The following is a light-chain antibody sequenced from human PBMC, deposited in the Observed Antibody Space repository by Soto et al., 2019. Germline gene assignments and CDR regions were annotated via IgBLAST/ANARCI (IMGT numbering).Light chain of an antibody. CDR1: SSDVGGYNY. CDR2: EVN. Sequence: QSALTQPASVSVSPGQSITISCTGTSSDVGGYNYVSWYQQHPGKAPKLIIYEVNNRPSGVSNRFSGSNSGNTASLTISGLQPEDEADYYCTSYTSRNTDFFGSGTKLTVL. CDR3: TSYTSRNTDF. J-gene: IGLJ1*01. V-gene: IGLV2-14*01.